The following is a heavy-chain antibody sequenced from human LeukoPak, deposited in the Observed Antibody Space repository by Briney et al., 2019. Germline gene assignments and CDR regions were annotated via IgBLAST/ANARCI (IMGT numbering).Heavy chain of an antibody. Sequence: GGSLRLSCAASGFTVSSNYMSWVRQAPGKGLEWVSVIYSGGSTYYADSVKGRFTISRDNSKDTLYLQMNSLRAEDTAVYYCARDLGYDSSGYYEDYDAFDIWGQGTMVTVSS. CDR1: GFTVSSNY. V-gene: IGHV3-53*01. CDR3: ARDLGYDSSGYYEDYDAFDI. CDR2: IYSGGST. D-gene: IGHD3-22*01. J-gene: IGHJ3*02.